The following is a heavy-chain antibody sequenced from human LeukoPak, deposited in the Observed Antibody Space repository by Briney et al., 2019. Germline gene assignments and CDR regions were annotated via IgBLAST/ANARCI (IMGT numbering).Heavy chain of an antibody. CDR1: GFTFSRYS. J-gene: IGHJ4*02. Sequence: GGSLRLSCAASGFTFSRYSVNWVRQAPGKGLEWVSCITGGSDYVFYADSVRGRFTISRDNAKNSLYLQMNSLRAEDTAVYYCAREWRGSSYFRGQGTLVTVSS. V-gene: IGHV3-21*01. D-gene: IGHD6-13*01. CDR2: ITGGSDYV. CDR3: AREWRGSSYF.